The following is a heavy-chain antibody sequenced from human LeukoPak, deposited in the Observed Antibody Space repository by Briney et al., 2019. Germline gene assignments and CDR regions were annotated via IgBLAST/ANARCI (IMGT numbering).Heavy chain of an antibody. CDR3: AREYSSSSGRRAFDF. CDR2: IYYSGST. J-gene: IGHJ3*01. D-gene: IGHD6-6*01. Sequence: SETLSLTCTVSGGSISSYYWNWIRQPPGKGLESIGYIYYSGSTNYNPSLKSRVTTLVDTSKNQFSLRLSSVTAADTAVYYCAREYSSSSGRRAFDFWGQGTMVTVSS. CDR1: GGSISSYY. V-gene: IGHV4-59*08.